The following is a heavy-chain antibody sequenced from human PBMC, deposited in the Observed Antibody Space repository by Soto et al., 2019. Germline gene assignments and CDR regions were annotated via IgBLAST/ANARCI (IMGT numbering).Heavy chain of an antibody. Sequence: QVQLVQSGAEVKKPGSSVKVSCKASGGTFSSYAISWVRQAPEQGLEWMGGIIPMFGTANYALNFQGRVTIXXDXSXXTAYMELSSLRSEDTAMYYCARTTFSGSYRVPFDYWGQGTLVTVSS. CDR2: IIPMFGTA. V-gene: IGHV1-69*12. D-gene: IGHD1-26*01. CDR3: ARTTFSGSYRVPFDY. J-gene: IGHJ4*02. CDR1: GGTFSSYA.